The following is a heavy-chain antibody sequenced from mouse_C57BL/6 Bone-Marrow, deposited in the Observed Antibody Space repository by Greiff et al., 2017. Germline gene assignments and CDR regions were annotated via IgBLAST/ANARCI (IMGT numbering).Heavy chain of an antibody. D-gene: IGHD1-1*01. CDR1: GFNIKNTY. Sequence: VHVQQSGAELVRPGASVKLSCTASGFNIKNTYMHWVKQRPEQGLEWIGRIDPANGNTKYAPKFQGKATITADTSSNTAYLQLSSLTSEDTAIYYCARGYYSSGYLDVWGTGTTVTVSS. V-gene: IGHV14-3*01. CDR3: ARGYYSSGYLDV. J-gene: IGHJ1*03. CDR2: IDPANGNT.